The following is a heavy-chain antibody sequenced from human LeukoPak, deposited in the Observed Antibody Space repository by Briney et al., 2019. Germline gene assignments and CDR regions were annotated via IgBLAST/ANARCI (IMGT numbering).Heavy chain of an antibody. CDR1: GGSISSTSYY. J-gene: IGHJ5*02. D-gene: IGHD3-10*01. CDR2: IYTTGST. CDR3: ARGAYLYGSGINWFDP. Sequence: SETLSLTCTVSGGSISSTSYYWSWIRQPAGKGLEWIGHIYTTGSTNYNPSLKSRVTISLDTSKNQFSLKLSSVTAADTAVYYCARGAYLYGSGINWFDPWGQGTLITVSS. V-gene: IGHV4-61*09.